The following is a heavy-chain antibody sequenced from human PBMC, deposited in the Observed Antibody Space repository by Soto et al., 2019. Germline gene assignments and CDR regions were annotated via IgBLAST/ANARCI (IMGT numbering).Heavy chain of an antibody. CDR2: IYWDDDK. Sequence: QITLKESGPTLVKPTQTLTLTCTFSGFSLSTSGVGVAWIRQPPGKALEWLALIYWDDDKRYSPTLQSRLTITQHXXKXQXXLTVTNMDPVDTATYYCAHSGGGITTTIYYWHFDVWGRGTLVTVSS. CDR3: AHSGGGITTTIYYWHFDV. V-gene: IGHV2-5*02. D-gene: IGHD1-20*01. J-gene: IGHJ2*01. CDR1: GFSLSTSGVG.